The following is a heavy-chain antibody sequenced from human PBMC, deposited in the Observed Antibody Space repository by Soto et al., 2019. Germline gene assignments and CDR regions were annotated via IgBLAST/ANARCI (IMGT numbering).Heavy chain of an antibody. V-gene: IGHV3-9*01. D-gene: IGHD3-3*01. CDR1: GFTFDDYA. J-gene: IGHJ6*02. CDR3: AKAQGAYFCYGVDV. Sequence: EVQLVESGGGLVQPGRSLRLSCAASGFTFDDYAMHWVRQAPGTGLEWVSGISWNSGDIVYADSVKGRFTISRDNAKNSLYLQMNSLIADDTALYYCAKAQGAYFCYGVDVWGQGTTVTVSS. CDR2: ISWNSGDI.